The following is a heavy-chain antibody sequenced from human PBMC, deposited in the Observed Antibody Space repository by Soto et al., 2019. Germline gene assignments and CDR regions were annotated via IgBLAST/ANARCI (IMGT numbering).Heavy chain of an antibody. Sequence: GGSLRLSCAASGFTVSSNYMSWVRQAPGKGLEWVSVIYSGGSTYYADSVKGRFTISRDNSKNTLYLQMNSVRAEDTSVYYCARDSSSSWYYFDYGGKGTLVTVSS. V-gene: IGHV3-53*01. CDR2: IYSGGST. D-gene: IGHD6-13*01. J-gene: IGHJ4*02. CDR1: GFTVSSNY. CDR3: ARDSSSSWYYFDY.